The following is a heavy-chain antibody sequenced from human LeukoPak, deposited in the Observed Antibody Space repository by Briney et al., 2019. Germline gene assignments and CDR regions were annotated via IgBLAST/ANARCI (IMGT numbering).Heavy chain of an antibody. CDR2: IYYSGST. J-gene: IGHJ3*02. D-gene: IGHD2-15*01. CDR1: GYSISSGYY. Sequence: SETLSLTCTVSGYSISSGYYWGWIRQPPGKGLEWIGYIYYSGSTNYNPSLKSRVTISVDTSKNQFSLKLSSVTAADTAVYYCARVRAGWSSDAFDKWGQGTMVTVSS. CDR3: ARVRAGWSSDAFDK. V-gene: IGHV4-38-2*02.